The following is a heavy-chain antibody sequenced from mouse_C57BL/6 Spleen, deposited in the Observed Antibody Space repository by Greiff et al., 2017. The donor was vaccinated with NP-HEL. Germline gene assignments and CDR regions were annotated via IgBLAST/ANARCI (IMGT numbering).Heavy chain of an antibody. V-gene: IGHV5-4*03. CDR3: ARFDSNFFCDY. CDR1: GFTFSSYA. Sequence: EVKLMESGGGLVKPGGSLKLSCAASGFTFSSYAMSWVRQTPEKRLEWVATISDGGSYTYYPDNVKGRFTISRDNAKNNLYLQMSHLKSEDTAMYYCARFDSNFFCDYWGQGTTLTVSS. J-gene: IGHJ2*01. CDR2: ISDGGSYT. D-gene: IGHD2-5*01.